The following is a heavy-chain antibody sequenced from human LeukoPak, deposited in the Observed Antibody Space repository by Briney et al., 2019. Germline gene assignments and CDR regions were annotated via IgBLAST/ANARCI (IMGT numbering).Heavy chain of an antibody. Sequence: GGSLRLSCAASGFTFSSYGMHWVRQAPGKGLEWVAVIWHDGSRKDYADSVKGRFTISRGNSKNTLYLQMNSLRVEDTAVYYCVKIRVLWDFWSGSQQTYNYYGMDVWGQGTTVIVSS. D-gene: IGHD3-3*01. J-gene: IGHJ6*02. V-gene: IGHV3-33*06. CDR1: GFTFSSYG. CDR3: VKIRVLWDFWSGSQQTYNYYGMDV. CDR2: IWHDGSRK.